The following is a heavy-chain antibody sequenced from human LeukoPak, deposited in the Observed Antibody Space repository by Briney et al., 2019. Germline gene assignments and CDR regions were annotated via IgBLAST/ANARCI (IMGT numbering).Heavy chain of an antibody. Sequence: PGGSLRLSCAASGFTFSSYDMHWVRQATGKGLEWVSAIGTAGDTYYPGSVKGRFTISRENAKNSLYLQMNSLRAGDTAVYYCARGTTNDYGGLSGMDVWGQGTTVTVSS. D-gene: IGHD4-23*01. CDR3: ARGTTNDYGGLSGMDV. J-gene: IGHJ6*02. CDR2: IGTAGDT. CDR1: GFTFSSYD. V-gene: IGHV3-13*01.